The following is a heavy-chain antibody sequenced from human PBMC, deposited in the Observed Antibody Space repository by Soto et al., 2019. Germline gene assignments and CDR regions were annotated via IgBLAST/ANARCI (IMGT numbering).Heavy chain of an antibody. CDR3: AMGYCSSTSCYLLDY. J-gene: IGHJ4*02. CDR1: GGTFSSYT. V-gene: IGHV1-69*02. Sequence: SVKVSCKASGGTFSSYTISWVRQAPGQGLEWMGRIIPILGIANYAQKFQGRVTITADKSTSTAYMELSSLRSEDTALYYCAMGYCSSTSCYLLDYWGQGTLVTVSS. D-gene: IGHD2-2*01. CDR2: IIPILGIA.